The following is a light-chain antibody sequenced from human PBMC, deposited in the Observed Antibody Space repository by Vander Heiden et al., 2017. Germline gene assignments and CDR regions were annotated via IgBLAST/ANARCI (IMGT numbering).Light chain of an antibody. V-gene: IGKV3-20*01. CDR1: QSVSSSY. CDR2: GAS. CDR3: QQYGSSPWT. Sequence: EIVLTQSPCTVSLSSGEIATLSCRASQSVSSSYLAWYQQKPGQAPRLLIYGASSRATGIPDRFSGSGSGTDFTLTISRLEPEDFAVYYCQQYGSSPWTFGQGTKVEIK. J-gene: IGKJ1*01.